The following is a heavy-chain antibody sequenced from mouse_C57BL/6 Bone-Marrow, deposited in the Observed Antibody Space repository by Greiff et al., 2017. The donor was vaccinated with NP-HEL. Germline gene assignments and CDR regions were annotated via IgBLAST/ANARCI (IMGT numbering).Heavy chain of an antibody. CDR3: AKSYYDPYWYFDV. Sequence: VQLQQSGPGLVQPSQSLSITCTVSGFSLTSYGVHWVRQSPGKGLEWLGVIWRGGSTDYNAAFMSRLSITKDNSKSQVFFKMNSLQADDTAIYDCAKSYYDPYWYFDVWGTGTTVTVSS. CDR1: GFSLTSYG. D-gene: IGHD2-4*01. CDR2: IWRGGST. J-gene: IGHJ1*03. V-gene: IGHV2-5*01.